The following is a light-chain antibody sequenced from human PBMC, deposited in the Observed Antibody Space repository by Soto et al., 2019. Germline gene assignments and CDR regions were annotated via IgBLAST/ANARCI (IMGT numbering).Light chain of an antibody. CDR2: EVS. Sequence: LAQPASVSGSPGQSITISCTGTSSDVGGYNYVSWYQQHPGKAPKLMIYEVSNRPSGVSNRFSGSKSGNTASLTISGLQAEDEADYYCSSDTSTSAVLFGGGTK. CDR1: SSDVGGYNY. V-gene: IGLV2-14*01. J-gene: IGLJ2*01. CDR3: SSDTSTSAVL.